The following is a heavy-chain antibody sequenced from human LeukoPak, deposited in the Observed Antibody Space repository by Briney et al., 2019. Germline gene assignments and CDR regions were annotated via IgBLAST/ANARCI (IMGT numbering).Heavy chain of an antibody. CDR3: ATKSDRFLEWKYYYMDV. Sequence: SVKVSCKASGGTFTSYAISWVRQAPGQGLEWMGWIIPFFGTPNYAQKLQGRVTITTDEFTSTAYMELRSLRSDDPAVYYCATKSDRFLEWKYYYMDVWGKGTTVTVSS. CDR2: IIPFFGTP. J-gene: IGHJ6*03. V-gene: IGHV1-69*05. CDR1: GGTFTSYA. D-gene: IGHD3-3*01.